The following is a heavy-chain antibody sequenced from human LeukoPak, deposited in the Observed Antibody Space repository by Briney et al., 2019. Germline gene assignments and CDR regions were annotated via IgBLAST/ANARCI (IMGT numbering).Heavy chain of an antibody. CDR3: ARDLPGDYGGDYFDY. CDR1: GSTFSSHT. V-gene: IGHV3-21*01. CDR2: ISSSSSYI. D-gene: IGHD4-17*01. Sequence: GGSLRLSCAASGSTFSSHTMNWVRQAPGKGLEWVSSISSSSSYIYYADSVKGRFTISRDNAKNSLYLQMNSLRAEDTAVYYCARDLPGDYGGDYFDYWGQGTLVTVSS. J-gene: IGHJ4*02.